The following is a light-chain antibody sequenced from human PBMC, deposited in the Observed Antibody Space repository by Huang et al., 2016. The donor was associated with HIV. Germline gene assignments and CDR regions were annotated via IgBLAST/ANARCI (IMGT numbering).Light chain of an antibody. CDR1: QSVYIN. CDR3: QQFNNWPPS. J-gene: IGKJ4*01. V-gene: IGKV3-15*01. Sequence: ETVMTQSPATLSVSPGERATLSCKASQSVYINLAWYQQKPGQAPRLLCYAAASRPTGVPGRFSASGSGTEFTLTISSLQSEDFAVYYCQQFNNWPPSFGGGTTVEI. CDR2: AAA.